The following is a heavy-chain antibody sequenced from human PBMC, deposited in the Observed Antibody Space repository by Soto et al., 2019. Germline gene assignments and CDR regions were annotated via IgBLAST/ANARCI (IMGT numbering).Heavy chain of an antibody. CDR2: ISYDGSIT. V-gene: IGHV3-30*18. CDR1: GFTFSTYV. CDR3: AKDWGRFGSGGTCPLFDT. Sequence: QVQLVESGGGVVQPGRSLRLSCAVSGFTFSTYVMHWVRQAPGKGLEWVAKISYDGSITYYGDSVKGRFTISRDNSKNTLSLEMNSLRAEDTALYYCAKDWGRFGSGGTCPLFDTWGQGTLVTVSS. J-gene: IGHJ4*02. D-gene: IGHD2-15*01.